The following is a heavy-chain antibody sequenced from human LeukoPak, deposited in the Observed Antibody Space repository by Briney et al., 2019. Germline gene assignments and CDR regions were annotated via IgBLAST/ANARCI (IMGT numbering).Heavy chain of an antibody. CDR1: GYTFTNYY. D-gene: IGHD3-22*01. Sequence: PRASVKVSCKASGYTFTNYYMHWVRQAPGQGLEWMGMINPSGGSTSYAQKFQGRVTMTRDTSTSTVYMELSSLRSEDTAVYYCARGHYYDSSGYYYALSYWGQGTLVTVSS. V-gene: IGHV1-46*01. CDR3: ARGHYYDSSGYYYALSY. CDR2: INPSGGST. J-gene: IGHJ4*02.